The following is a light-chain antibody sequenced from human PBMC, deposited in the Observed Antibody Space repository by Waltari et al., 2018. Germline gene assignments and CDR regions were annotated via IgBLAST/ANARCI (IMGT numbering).Light chain of an antibody. CDR3: CSYARSNTYV. V-gene: IGLV2-14*03. CDR1: SNDVGGYNS. J-gene: IGLJ1*01. CDR2: DVT. Sequence: QSALTQPASVSGSPGQSIPISCTGTSNDVGGYNSISWYHQHPGKAPKLIIYDVTKRPSGVSDRFSGSKSGNTASLTISGLQAEDEADYYCCSYARSNTYVFGTGTKVTVL.